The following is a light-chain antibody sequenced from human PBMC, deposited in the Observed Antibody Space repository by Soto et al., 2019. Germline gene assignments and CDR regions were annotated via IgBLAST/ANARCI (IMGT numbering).Light chain of an antibody. CDR3: CSFALRSTLI. CDR1: GSDVGGYNA. J-gene: IGLJ2*01. CDR2: EVT. Sequence: QSALAQPASVSGSPGQTITISCTGTGSDVGGYNAVSWYQHHPGKAPKLIIYEVTHRPAGISDRFSASKSGNTASLTISGLQAEDEADYYCCSFALRSTLIFGGGTKLTVL. V-gene: IGLV2-23*02.